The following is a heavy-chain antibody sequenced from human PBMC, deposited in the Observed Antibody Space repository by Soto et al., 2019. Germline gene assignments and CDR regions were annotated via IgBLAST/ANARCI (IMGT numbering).Heavy chain of an antibody. CDR3: ARDKSVVAFDI. Sequence: QVQLQESGPGLVKPSETLSLTCTVSGGSISSYYWSWIRQPPGKGLEWIGYIYYSGSTNYNLALKSPVTISVDTSKNQFSLKLSSVTAADTGVYYGARDKSVVAFDIWGQGTMVTVSS. D-gene: IGHD2-21*01. V-gene: IGHV4-59*01. CDR1: GGSISSYY. CDR2: IYYSGST. J-gene: IGHJ3*02.